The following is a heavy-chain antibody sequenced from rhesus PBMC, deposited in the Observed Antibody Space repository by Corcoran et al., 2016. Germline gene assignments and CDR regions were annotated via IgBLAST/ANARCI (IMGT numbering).Heavy chain of an antibody. CDR3: ARGYSGSDY. CDR1: GCSIGSSY. Sequence: QLQLQESGPGLVKPSATLSVTCAVSGCSIGSSYWSWIRQAPGKGREWIGYSEGSGSSTKYNHAPKSLVTRSVDTAKNQLSLKLSSGTTEDTAGYYCARGYSGSDYWGQGVRVTVSP. J-gene: IGHJ4*01. CDR2: SEGSGSST. V-gene: IGHV4-169*01. D-gene: IGHD5-42*01.